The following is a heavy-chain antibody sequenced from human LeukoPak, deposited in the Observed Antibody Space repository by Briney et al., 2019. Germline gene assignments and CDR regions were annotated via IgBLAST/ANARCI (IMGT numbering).Heavy chain of an antibody. D-gene: IGHD3-10*01. CDR1: GFTFSSYW. CDR3: ARHTYYYGSGSYYSDGWFGP. V-gene: IGHV3-74*01. Sequence: GGSLRLSCAASGFTFSSYWMHWVRQAPGKGLVWASRINSDGSSTSYADSVKGRFTISRDNAKNTLYLQMNSLRAEDTAVYYCARHTYYYGSGSYYSDGWFGPWGQGTLVTVSS. CDR2: INSDGSST. J-gene: IGHJ5*02.